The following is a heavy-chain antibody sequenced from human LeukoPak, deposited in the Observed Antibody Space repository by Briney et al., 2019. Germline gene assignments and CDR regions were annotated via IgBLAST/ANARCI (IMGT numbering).Heavy chain of an antibody. V-gene: IGHV1-2*04. CDR1: GYTFTGYY. D-gene: IGHD3-10*01. Sequence: ASVKVSCKASGYTFTGYYMHWVRQAPGQGLEWMGWINPNSGGTNYAQKFQGWVTMTRDTSISTAYMELSRLRSDDTAVYYCARDRFRTDYYGSGGGPQYWGQGTLVTVSS. CDR2: INPNSGGT. CDR3: ARDRFRTDYYGSGGGPQY. J-gene: IGHJ4*02.